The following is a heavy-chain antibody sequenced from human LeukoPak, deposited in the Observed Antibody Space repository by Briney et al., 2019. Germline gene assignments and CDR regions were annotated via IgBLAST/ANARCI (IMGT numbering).Heavy chain of an antibody. J-gene: IGHJ4*02. CDR1: GFSVSTYA. V-gene: IGHV3-23*01. CDR3: AKDVPHSGWKGFDS. CDR2: ISEVGST. D-gene: IGHD6-19*01. Sequence: PGGSLRLSCAASGFSVSTYAMTWVRQAPGKGLEWVSCISEVGSTFYADSVKGRFTISRDNSKNTLYLQMNGLRAEDTALYYCAKDVPHSGWKGFDSWGQGTLVTVSS.